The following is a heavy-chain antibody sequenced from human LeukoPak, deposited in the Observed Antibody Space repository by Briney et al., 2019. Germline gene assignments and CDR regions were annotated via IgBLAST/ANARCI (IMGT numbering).Heavy chain of an antibody. CDR2: ISYDGSNK. Sequence: GRSLRLSCAASGFTFSSYAMHWVRQAPGKGLEWVAVISYDGSNKYYADSVKGRFTISRDNSKNTLYLQMNSLRAEDTAVYYCATCRCPEAAFQHWGQGTLVTVPS. CDR1: GFTFSSYA. J-gene: IGHJ1*01. D-gene: IGHD6-19*01. V-gene: IGHV3-30*04. CDR3: ATCRCPEAAFQH.